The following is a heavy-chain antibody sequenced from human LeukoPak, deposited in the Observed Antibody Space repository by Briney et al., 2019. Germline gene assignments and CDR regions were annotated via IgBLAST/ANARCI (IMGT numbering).Heavy chain of an antibody. V-gene: IGHV4-59*01. CDR1: GDSISSYY. Sequence: SETLSLTCTVSGDSISSYYWSWIRQPPGRGLEWIGCFYYSGYTNYNPSLKSRLTISIDTSKNQVSLKLSSVTAADTAMYYCATCAYISTSSNWFDPWGQGTLVTVSS. CDR3: ATCAYISTSSNWFDP. CDR2: FYYSGYT. D-gene: IGHD6-13*01. J-gene: IGHJ5*02.